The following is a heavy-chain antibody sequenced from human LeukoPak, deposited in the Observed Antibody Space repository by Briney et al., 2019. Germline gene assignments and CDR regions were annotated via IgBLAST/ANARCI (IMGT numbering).Heavy chain of an antibody. CDR2: IIPIFGTA. V-gene: IGHV1-69*05. Sequence: SVKVSCKASGGTFSSYATSWVRQAPGQGLEWMGGIIPIFGTANYAQKFQGRVTITTDESTSTAYMELSSLRSEDTAVYYCARGASIAAAGTGNWFDPWGQGTLVTVSS. D-gene: IGHD6-13*01. CDR3: ARGASIAAAGTGNWFDP. J-gene: IGHJ5*02. CDR1: GGTFSSYA.